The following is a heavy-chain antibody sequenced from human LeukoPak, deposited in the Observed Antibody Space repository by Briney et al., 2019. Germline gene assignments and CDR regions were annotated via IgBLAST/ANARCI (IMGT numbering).Heavy chain of an antibody. CDR2: INPKSGDT. D-gene: IGHD3-10*01. V-gene: IGHV1-2*06. CDR1: GYTFTSYA. Sequence: GASVKVSCKASGYTFTSYAMNWVRQAPGQGLEWMGRINPKSGDTNYAQKFQDRVTMTRDTSISTAYMELSRLRSDDTAVYYCARVLRVLLWFGERGDWFDPWGQGTLVTVSS. J-gene: IGHJ5*02. CDR3: ARVLRVLLWFGERGDWFDP.